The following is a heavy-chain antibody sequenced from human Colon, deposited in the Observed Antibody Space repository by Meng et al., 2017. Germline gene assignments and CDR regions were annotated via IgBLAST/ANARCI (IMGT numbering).Heavy chain of an antibody. Sequence: QVQLQQSGPGLVKPSQTLSLTCVISGDSVSSNTAAWNWIRQSPSRGLEWLGRTYYRSKWYNEYAVSVKSRMTFNADTSKNQVSLQVNSVTPEDTAVYYCARDHGYSYGLPLDYWGQGILVTGLL. V-gene: IGHV6-1*01. D-gene: IGHD5-18*01. J-gene: IGHJ4*02. CDR2: TYYRSKWYN. CDR1: GDSVSSNTAA. CDR3: ARDHGYSYGLPLDY.